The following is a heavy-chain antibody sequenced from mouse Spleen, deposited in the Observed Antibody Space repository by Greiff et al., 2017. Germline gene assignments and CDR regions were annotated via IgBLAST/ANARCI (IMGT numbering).Heavy chain of an antibody. CDR1: GFTFSDYY. CDR2: ISDGGSYT. Sequence: EVKLMESGGGLVKPGGSLKLSCAASGFTFSDYYMYWVRQTPEKRLEWVATISDGGSYTYYPDSVKGRFTISRDNAKNNLYLQMSSLKSEDTAMYYCARELGLRDYYAMDYWGQGTSVTVSS. V-gene: IGHV5-4*02. J-gene: IGHJ4*01. CDR3: ARELGLRDYYAMDY. D-gene: IGHD3-1*01.